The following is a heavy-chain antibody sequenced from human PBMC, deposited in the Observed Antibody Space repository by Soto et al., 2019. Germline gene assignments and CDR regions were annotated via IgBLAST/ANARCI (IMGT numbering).Heavy chain of an antibody. CDR1: GFTFTNFW. CDR2: IKQDGSEK. D-gene: IGHD2-15*01. V-gene: IGHV3-7*01. CDR3: ARDAARYYGMDV. Sequence: EVQLVESGGGLVQPGGSLRLSCAASGFTFTNFWMSWVRQAPGKGLEWVANIKQDGSEKYYVDSVKGRFTISRDNAKNSLYLQMISLRVEDTAVYFCARDAARYYGMDVWGQGTTVTVSS. J-gene: IGHJ6*02.